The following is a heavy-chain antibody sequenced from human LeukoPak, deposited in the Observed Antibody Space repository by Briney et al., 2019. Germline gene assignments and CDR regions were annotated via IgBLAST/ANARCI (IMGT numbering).Heavy chain of an antibody. CDR2: ITSKAYGVTT. Sequence: PGGSLRLSCTASGFTFGDHAMTWVRQAPGKGLEWVGFITSKAYGVTTEYGVSVKGRVIISRDDSKSIAYLHLNSLRTEDTAVYYCARVHSGTDFDYWGQGTLVTVSS. V-gene: IGHV3-49*04. J-gene: IGHJ4*02. CDR3: ARVHSGTDFDY. CDR1: GFTFGDHA. D-gene: IGHD3-10*01.